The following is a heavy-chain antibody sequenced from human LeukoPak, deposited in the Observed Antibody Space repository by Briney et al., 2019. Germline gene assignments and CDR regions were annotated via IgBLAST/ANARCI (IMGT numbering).Heavy chain of an antibody. D-gene: IGHD5-12*01. CDR1: GYSFTSYW. CDR3: ARSPKNVAYNSGLDYFDF. V-gene: IGHV5-10-1*01. Sequence: GESLRISCKGSGYSFTSYWISWVRQMPGKGLEWMGRIDPSDSYTNYSPSFQGHVTISADKSISTAYLQWSSLKASDTAMFYCARSPKNVAYNSGLDYFDFWGQGTLVTVSS. J-gene: IGHJ4*02. CDR2: IDPSDSYT.